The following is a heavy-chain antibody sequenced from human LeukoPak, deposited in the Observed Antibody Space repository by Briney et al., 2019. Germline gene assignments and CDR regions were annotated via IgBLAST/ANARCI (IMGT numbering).Heavy chain of an antibody. V-gene: IGHV5-51*01. CDR3: ARPQQLVAFDI. D-gene: IGHD6-6*01. J-gene: IGHJ3*02. Sequence: GESLKISCKGSGYSFTSYWIGWVRQLPGKGLGGMGIIYPGDSDNRYRPSFQGQVTISADKSISTAYLQWSSLKASDTAMYYCARPQQLVAFDIWGQGTMVTVSS. CDR2: IYPGDSDN. CDR1: GYSFTSYW.